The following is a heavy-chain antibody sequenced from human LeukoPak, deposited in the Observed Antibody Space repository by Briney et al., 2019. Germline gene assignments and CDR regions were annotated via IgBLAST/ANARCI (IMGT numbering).Heavy chain of an antibody. CDR3: ARVGSSGWYDPAEFDY. Sequence: SQTLSLTCAISGDSVSSNSAAWNWIRQSPSRGLEWLGRTYYRSKWYNDYAVSVKSRITINPDTSKNQFSLQLSSVTPEDTAVYYCARVGSSGWYDPAEFDYWGQGTLVTVSS. V-gene: IGHV6-1*01. J-gene: IGHJ4*02. CDR2: TYYRSKWYN. D-gene: IGHD6-19*01. CDR1: GDSVSSNSAA.